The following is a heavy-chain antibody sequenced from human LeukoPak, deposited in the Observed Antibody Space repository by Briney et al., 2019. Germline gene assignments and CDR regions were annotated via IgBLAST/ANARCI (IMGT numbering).Heavy chain of an antibody. J-gene: IGHJ4*02. V-gene: IGHV1-18*01. CDR2: ISAYNGNT. Sequence: ASVKVSCKASGYTFTSYGISWVRQAPGQGLEWMGWISAYNGNTNYAQKLQGRVTMTTDTSTSTAYMELRSLRSDDTAVYYCARETPSIAVAGTYPFDSWGQGTLVTVSS. CDR1: GYTFTSYG. D-gene: IGHD6-19*01. CDR3: ARETPSIAVAGTYPFDS.